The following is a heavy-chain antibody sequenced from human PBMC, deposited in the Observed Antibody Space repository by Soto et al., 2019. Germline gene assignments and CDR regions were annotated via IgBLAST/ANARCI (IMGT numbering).Heavy chain of an antibody. V-gene: IGHV3-23*01. CDR2: ISGSGGST. D-gene: IGHD3-9*01. CDR1: GFTFSSYA. J-gene: IGHJ6*02. Sequence: GVSLRLSCAASGFTFSSYAMSWVRQAPGKGLEWVSAISGSGGSTYYADSVKGRFTISRDNSKNTLYLQMNSLRAEDTAVYYCAKELRYFDWFPGDYYYGMDVWGQGTTVTVSS. CDR3: AKELRYFDWFPGDYYYGMDV.